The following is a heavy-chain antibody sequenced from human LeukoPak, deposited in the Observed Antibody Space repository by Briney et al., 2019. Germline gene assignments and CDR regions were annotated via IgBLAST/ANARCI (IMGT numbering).Heavy chain of an antibody. D-gene: IGHD6-19*01. Sequence: GGSLRLSCSASGFTFGGYAMHWVRQAPGKGLEFVSAISSNGGSTYYADSVKGRFTISRDNSKNTLYLQVSSLRADDTAVYYCVKNGIYSSGWYGGYFDYWGQGTLVTVSS. CDR2: ISSNGGST. V-gene: IGHV3-64D*09. CDR3: VKNGIYSSGWYGGYFDY. J-gene: IGHJ4*02. CDR1: GFTFGGYA.